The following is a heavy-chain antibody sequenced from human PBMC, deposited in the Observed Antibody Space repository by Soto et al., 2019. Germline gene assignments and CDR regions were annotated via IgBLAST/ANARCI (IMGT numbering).Heavy chain of an antibody. J-gene: IGHJ4*02. Sequence: SETLSLTCTVSGGSVSSGSFYWSWIRQPPGKGLEWIGYIYYSGTTNYNPSLKSRVTISVDMSRNQFSLKLSSVTAADTAVYYSERRLFGGASDYWGQGTLVTVSS. D-gene: IGHD3-10*01. CDR1: GGSVSSGSFY. V-gene: IGHV4-61*01. CDR2: IYYSGTT. CDR3: ERRLFGGASDY.